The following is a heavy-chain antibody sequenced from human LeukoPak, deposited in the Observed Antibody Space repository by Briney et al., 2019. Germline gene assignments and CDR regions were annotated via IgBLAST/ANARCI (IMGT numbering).Heavy chain of an antibody. Sequence: PGGSLRLSCAASGFTFSDYYMSWIRQAPGKGLEWVSYISSNSRYTHYADSVKGRSTISRDNAKNSLYLQMHRLRAEDTAVYYCARDAAVAGTPAEYFQHWGQGTLVTVSS. CDR1: GFTFSDYY. CDR3: ARDAAVAGTPAEYFQH. J-gene: IGHJ1*01. D-gene: IGHD6-19*01. V-gene: IGHV3-11*06. CDR2: ISSNSRYT.